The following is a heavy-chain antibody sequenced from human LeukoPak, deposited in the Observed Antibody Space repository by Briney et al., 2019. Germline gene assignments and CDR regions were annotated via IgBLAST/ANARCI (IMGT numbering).Heavy chain of an antibody. D-gene: IGHD2-21*01. CDR3: ARFVAYYYYYGMDV. CDR2: IYYSGST. V-gene: IGHV4-59*01. J-gene: IGHJ6*02. Sequence: SETLSLTCTVSGGSISSYYWSWIRQPPGKGLEWIGYIYYSGSTNYNPSLKSRVTISVDTSKNQFSLKLSSVTAADTAVYYCARFVAYYYYYGMDVWGQGTTVTVSS. CDR1: GGSISSYY.